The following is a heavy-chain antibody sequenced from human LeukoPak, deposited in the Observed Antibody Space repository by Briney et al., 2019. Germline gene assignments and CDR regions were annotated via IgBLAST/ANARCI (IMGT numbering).Heavy chain of an antibody. CDR1: GHTFTSYG. V-gene: IGHV1-18*01. D-gene: IGHD1-14*01. J-gene: IGHJ4*02. CDR2: ISAYNGNT. Sequence: GSSAKVSCKASGHTFTSYGISWVRQAPGQGLEWMGWISAYNGNTNYAQKLQGRVTMTTDTSTSTAYMELRSLRSDDTAVYYCATGEPLEPHHYWAQGTLVTVSS. CDR3: ATGEPLEPHHY.